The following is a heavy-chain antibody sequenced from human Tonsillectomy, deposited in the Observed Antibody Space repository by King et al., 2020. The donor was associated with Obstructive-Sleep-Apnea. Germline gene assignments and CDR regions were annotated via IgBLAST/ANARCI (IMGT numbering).Heavy chain of an antibody. V-gene: IGHV4-31*03. CDR2: IYYSGST. CDR3: ARDLGRWLQFQGGFDY. J-gene: IGHJ4*02. CDR1: GGSISSGGYY. D-gene: IGHD5-24*01. Sequence: VQLQESGPGLVKPSQTLSLTCTVSGGSISSGGYYWSWIRQHPGKGLEWIGYIYYSGSTYYNPSLKIRVTISVDTSKNQFSLKLSSVTAADTAVYYCARDLGRWLQFQGGFDYWGQGTLVTVSS.